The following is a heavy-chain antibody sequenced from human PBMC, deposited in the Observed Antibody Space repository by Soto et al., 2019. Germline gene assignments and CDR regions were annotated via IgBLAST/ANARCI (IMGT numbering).Heavy chain of an antibody. J-gene: IGHJ4*02. V-gene: IGHV5-51*01. CDR2: IYPGDSDT. CDR3: ARHGPSYYDILTGYWEIDY. CDR1: GYSFTSYW. Sequence: PGESLKISCKGSGYSFTSYWIGWVRQMPGKGLEWMGIIYPGDSDTRYSPSFQGQVTISADKSISTAYLQWSSLKASDTAMYYCARHGPSYYDILTGYWEIDYWGQGTLVTVSS. D-gene: IGHD3-9*01.